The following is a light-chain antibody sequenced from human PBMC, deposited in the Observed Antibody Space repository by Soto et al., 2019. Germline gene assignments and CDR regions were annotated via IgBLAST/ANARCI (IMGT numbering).Light chain of an antibody. CDR3: QSFDKYLSAVV. CDR2: DNT. CDR1: SSDIGAGYR. Sequence: QSVLTQPPSVSGAPGERVTISCTGSSSDIGAGYRVRWYQQVPGTAPKLLIYDNTNRPSGVPARFSGSKSGTSASLAISGRQAEDEADYYYQSFDKYLSAVVFGGGTKLTVL. J-gene: IGLJ2*01. V-gene: IGLV1-40*01.